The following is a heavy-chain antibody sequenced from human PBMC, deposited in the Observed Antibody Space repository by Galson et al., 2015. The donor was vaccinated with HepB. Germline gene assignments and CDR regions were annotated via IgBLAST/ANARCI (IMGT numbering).Heavy chain of an antibody. V-gene: IGHV3-23*01. D-gene: IGHD3-10*01. CDR3: AKDSLLWFGELLFDAFDI. J-gene: IGHJ3*02. Sequence: SLRLSCAASGFTFSSYAMSWVRQAPGKGLEWVSAISGSGGSTYYADSVKGRFTISRDNSKNTLYLQMNSLRAEDTAVYYCAKDSLLWFGELLFDAFDIWGQGTMVTVSS. CDR2: ISGSGGST. CDR1: GFTFSSYA.